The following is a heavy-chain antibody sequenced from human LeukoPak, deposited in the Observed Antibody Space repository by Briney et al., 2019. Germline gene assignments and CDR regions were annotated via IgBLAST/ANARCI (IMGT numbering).Heavy chain of an antibody. Sequence: GRSLRLSCAASGFTFDDYAMHWVRQAPGKGLEWVSGISWNSGSIGYADSVKGRFTISRDNAKNSLYLQMNSLRAEDTALYYCAKDRSGGLRYFDYWGQGTPVTVSS. D-gene: IGHD5-12*01. CDR1: GFTFDDYA. J-gene: IGHJ4*02. CDR3: AKDRSGGLRYFDY. CDR2: ISWNSGSI. V-gene: IGHV3-9*01.